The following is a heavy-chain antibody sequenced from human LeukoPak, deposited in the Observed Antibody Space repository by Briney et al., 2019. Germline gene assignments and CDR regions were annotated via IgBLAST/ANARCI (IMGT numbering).Heavy chain of an antibody. CDR2: INNDESST. CDR1: GFTFSSYW. J-gene: IGHJ6*03. Sequence: GGSLRLSCAASGFTFSSYWMHWVRQAPGKGLVWVSRINNDESSTSYADSVKGRFTISRDNANNTLYLQMNSLRAEDTAVYYCARDWNNYYYMDVWGKGTTVTVSS. CDR3: ARDWNNYYYMDV. V-gene: IGHV3-74*01. D-gene: IGHD1/OR15-1a*01.